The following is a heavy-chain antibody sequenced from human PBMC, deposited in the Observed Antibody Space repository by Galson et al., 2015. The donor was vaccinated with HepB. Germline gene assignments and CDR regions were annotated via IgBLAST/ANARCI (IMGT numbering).Heavy chain of an antibody. CDR3: ARTTGYSSSWYLDWFDP. CDR1: GGTFSSYA. J-gene: IGHJ5*02. V-gene: IGHV1-69*13. CDR2: IIPIFGTA. Sequence: SVKVSCKASGGTFSSYAISWVRQAPGQGLEWMGGIIPIFGTANYAQKFQGRVTITADESTSTAYMELSSLRSEDTAVYYCARTTGYSSSWYLDWFDPWGQGTLVTVSS. D-gene: IGHD6-13*01.